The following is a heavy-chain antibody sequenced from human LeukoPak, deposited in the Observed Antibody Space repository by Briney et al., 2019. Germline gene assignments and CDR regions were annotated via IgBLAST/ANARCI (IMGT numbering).Heavy chain of an antibody. Sequence: GGSLRLSCAASGFTFDDYAMHWVRPAPGKGLEWVSGLSWNSSSIGHADPVRVRFTISRDNAKISLYLQMNSLRAEDTALYYCAKDPSGYDSPHYFDYWGQGTLVTVSS. J-gene: IGHJ4*02. CDR2: LSWNSSSI. V-gene: IGHV3-9*01. CDR3: AKDPSGYDSPHYFDY. CDR1: GFTFDDYA. D-gene: IGHD5-12*01.